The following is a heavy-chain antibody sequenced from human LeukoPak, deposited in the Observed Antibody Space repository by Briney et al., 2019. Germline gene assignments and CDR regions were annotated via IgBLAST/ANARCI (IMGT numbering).Heavy chain of an antibody. D-gene: IGHD1-26*01. V-gene: IGHV3-33*01. CDR3: ARAVGPFDY. CDR1: GFAFSTYG. J-gene: IGHJ4*02. CDR2: IWYDGSNK. Sequence: GGSLRLSCAASGFAFSTYGMHWVRQAPGKGLDWVAVIWYDGSNKYYADSVMGRFTISRENSKNTLYLQMNSLRAEDTAVYYCARAVGPFDYWGQGTLVTVSS.